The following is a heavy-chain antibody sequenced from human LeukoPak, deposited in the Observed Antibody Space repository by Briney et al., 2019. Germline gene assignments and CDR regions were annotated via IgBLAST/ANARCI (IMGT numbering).Heavy chain of an antibody. V-gene: IGHV5-10-1*01. CDR2: IDPSDSYT. CDR3: ASQPERTWFDP. D-gene: IGHD1-1*01. J-gene: IGHJ5*02. Sequence: GESLKISCKGSGYSFTSNWISWVRQMPGKGLEWMGRIDPSDSYTSYSPSFQGHVTISADKSISTAYLQWSSLKASDTAMYYCASQPERTWFDPWGQGTLVTVSS. CDR1: GYSFTSNW.